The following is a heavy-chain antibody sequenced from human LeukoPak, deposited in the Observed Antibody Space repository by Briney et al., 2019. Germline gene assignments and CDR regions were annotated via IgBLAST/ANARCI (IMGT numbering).Heavy chain of an antibody. V-gene: IGHV4-59*04. Sequence: SETLSLTCTVSGGSISSYYWSWIRQPPGKGLEWIGYIYYSGSTYYSPSLKSRVTISVDTSKIQFSLKLSSVTAADTAVYYCARQRTRFLEWLPSPLGYWGQGTLVTVSS. CDR3: ARQRTRFLEWLPSPLGY. J-gene: IGHJ4*02. D-gene: IGHD3-3*01. CDR1: GGSISSYY. CDR2: IYYSGST.